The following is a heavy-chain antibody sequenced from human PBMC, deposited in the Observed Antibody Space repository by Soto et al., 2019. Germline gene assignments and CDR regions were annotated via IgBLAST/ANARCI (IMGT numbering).Heavy chain of an antibody. CDR1: GFSFSDYY. CDR3: ARRRSTDNWFDP. J-gene: IGHJ5*02. CDR2: ISSSSGYT. D-gene: IGHD2-2*01. Sequence: GSLRLSCAASGFSFSDYYMSWIRQAPGKGLEWISYISSSSGYTNYADSVRGRFTISRDIAKNSLYLQMNSLRADDTAVYYCARRRSTDNWFDPWGQGT. V-gene: IGHV3-11*06.